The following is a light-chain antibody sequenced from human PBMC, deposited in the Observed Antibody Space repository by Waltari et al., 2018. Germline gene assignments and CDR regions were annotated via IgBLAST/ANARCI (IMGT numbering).Light chain of an antibody. CDR1: QSSSDY. J-gene: IGKJ5*01. CDR2: AAS. V-gene: IGKV1-39*01. CDR3: QQSYS. Sequence: DIQMTQSRGSLSASVGDRVTITCRASQSSSDYLNWYQQKPGKAPKLLIYAASTLQSGVPSRFSGSGSGTDFALTISSLQPEDFATYYCQQSYSFGQGTRLEIK.